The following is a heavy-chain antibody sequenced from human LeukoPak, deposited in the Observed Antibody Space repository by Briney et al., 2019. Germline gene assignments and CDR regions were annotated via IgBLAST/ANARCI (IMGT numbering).Heavy chain of an antibody. Sequence: GGSLRLSCEASGFTFSTYAMSWVRQAPGKGLEWVSAISGSGGSTYYADSVKGRFTISRDNSKNTLYLQMNSLRAEDTAVYYCAKAGTYYYDSSGYYYPDDAFDIWGQGTMVTVPS. V-gene: IGHV3-23*01. CDR1: GFTFSTYA. J-gene: IGHJ3*02. D-gene: IGHD3-22*01. CDR3: AKAGTYYYDSSGYYYPDDAFDI. CDR2: ISGSGGST.